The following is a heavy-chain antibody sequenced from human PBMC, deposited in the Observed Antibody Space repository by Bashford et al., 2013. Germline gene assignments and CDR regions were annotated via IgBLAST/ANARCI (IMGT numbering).Heavy chain of an antibody. D-gene: IGHD1-26*01. J-gene: IGHJ4*02. V-gene: IGHV3-74*01. CDR3: ARHKPWVGLDYFDS. CDR2: VSSDGGGR. Sequence: VRQAPGKGLVWVSRVSSDGGGRIYGDSVNGRFTISRDNAKNTVYLQMNSLRAEDTAVYYCARHKPWVGLDYFDSWGQGTLVTVSS.